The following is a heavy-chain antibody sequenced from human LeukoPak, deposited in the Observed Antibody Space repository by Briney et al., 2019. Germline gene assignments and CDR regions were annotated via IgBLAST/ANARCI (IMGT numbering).Heavy chain of an antibody. CDR3: ARRAGAYSHPYDY. CDR1: GFTLSSDW. CDR2: IYSDNT. J-gene: IGHJ4*02. V-gene: IGHV3-53*01. D-gene: IGHD4/OR15-4a*01. Sequence: GGSLRLSCAGSGFTLSSDWMHWVRQAPGKGLEWVSFIYSDNTHYSDSVKGRFTISRDNSKNTLYLQMNSLRAEDTAVYYCARRAGAYSHPYDYWGQGTLVTVSS.